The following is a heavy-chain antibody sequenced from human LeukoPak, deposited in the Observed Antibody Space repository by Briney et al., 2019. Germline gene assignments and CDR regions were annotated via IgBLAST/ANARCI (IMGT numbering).Heavy chain of an antibody. Sequence: SQTLSLTCTVSGGSISSYYWSWIRQPPGKGLEWIGYIYYSGSTNYNPSLKSRVTISVDTSKNQFSLNLISVTAADTAVYYCARASSYTGHLGWWGQGTLVTVSS. CDR2: IYYSGST. CDR1: GGSISSYY. V-gene: IGHV4-59*08. D-gene: IGHD2-2*01. J-gene: IGHJ4*02. CDR3: ARASSYTGHLGW.